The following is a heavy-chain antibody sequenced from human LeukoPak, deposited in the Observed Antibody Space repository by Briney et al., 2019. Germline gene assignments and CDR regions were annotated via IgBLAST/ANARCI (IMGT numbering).Heavy chain of an antibody. Sequence: PSQTLSLTCTVSGDSISSGDHYWRWIRQPPGKGLEWIVYIHYRGSTYYNPSLKSRVIISGDMSKNQFSLSLNSLTAADSAVYYCARAAAGTNTYYYFDYWGQGTLVTVSS. CDR1: GDSISSGDHY. CDR2: IHYRGST. J-gene: IGHJ4*02. V-gene: IGHV4-30-4*01. D-gene: IGHD5-12*01. CDR3: ARAAAGTNTYYYFDY.